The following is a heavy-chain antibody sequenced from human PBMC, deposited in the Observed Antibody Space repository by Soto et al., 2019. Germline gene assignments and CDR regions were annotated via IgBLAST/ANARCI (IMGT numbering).Heavy chain of an antibody. CDR3: ARSPLRPYGMDV. J-gene: IGHJ6*02. V-gene: IGHV1-69*02. Sequence: QVQLVQSGAEVKKPGSSVKVSCKASGGTFSSYTISWVRQAPGQGLEWMGRIIPILGIANYAQKFQGRVXIXAXTSTSTAYMELSSLRSEDTAVYYCARSPLRPYGMDVWGQGTTVTVSS. CDR2: IIPILGIA. CDR1: GGTFSSYT.